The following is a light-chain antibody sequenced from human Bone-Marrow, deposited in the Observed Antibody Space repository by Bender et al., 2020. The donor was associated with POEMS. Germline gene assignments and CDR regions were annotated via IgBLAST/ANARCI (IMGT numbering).Light chain of an antibody. CDR1: SSNIGNNF. CDR2: NNN. Sequence: QSVLTQPPSASGTPGQRVTISCSGDSSNIGNNFVDWYQQLPGSAPKLLIYNNNQRPSGVPDRFFGSKSGASASLGISGLRSEDETDYFCAAWDADLRAWVFGGGTKLTVL. V-gene: IGLV1-47*01. CDR3: AAWDADLRAWV. J-gene: IGLJ3*02.